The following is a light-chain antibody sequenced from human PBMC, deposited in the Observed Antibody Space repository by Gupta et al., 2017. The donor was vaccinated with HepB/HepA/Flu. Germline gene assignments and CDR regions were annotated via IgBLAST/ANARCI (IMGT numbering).Light chain of an antibody. J-gene: IGKJ3*01. V-gene: IGKV3-15*01. Sequence: EIVMTQPPATLSGSPGERATLSCRASQSVSSNLAWYQQKPGQAPRLLIYGASTRATGIPARFSGSGSGTEFTLTISSRQSEDFAVYYCQRYNNWPPFTFGPGTKVDIK. CDR2: GAS. CDR1: QSVSSN. CDR3: QRYNNWPPFT.